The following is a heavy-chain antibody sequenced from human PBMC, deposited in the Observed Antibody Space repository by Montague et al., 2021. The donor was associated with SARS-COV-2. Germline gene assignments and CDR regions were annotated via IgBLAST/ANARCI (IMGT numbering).Heavy chain of an antibody. CDR3: ASGRIAVAERDY. CDR1: GFTFSSYA. J-gene: IGHJ4*02. CDR2: ISYDGSNK. V-gene: IGHV3-30*04. Sequence: SLRLSCAAPGFTFSSYAMHWVRQAPGKGLEWVAVISYDGSNKYYADSVKGRFTISRDNSKNTLYLQMNSLRAEDTAVYYCASGRIAVAERDYWGQGTLVTVSS. D-gene: IGHD6-19*01.